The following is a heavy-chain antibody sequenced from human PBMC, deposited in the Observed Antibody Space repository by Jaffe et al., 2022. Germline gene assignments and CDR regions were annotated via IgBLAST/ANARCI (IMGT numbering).Heavy chain of an antibody. V-gene: IGHV3-23*01. D-gene: IGHD4-17*01. Sequence: EVQLLESGGGLVQPGGSLRLSCAASGFTFSSYAMSWVRQAPGKGLEWVSAISGSGGSTYYADSVKGRFTISRDNSKNTLYLQMNSLRAEDTAVYYCAKSQRLMTTVTNGAFDIWGQGTMVTVSS. CDR3: AKSQRLMTTVTNGAFDI. J-gene: IGHJ3*02. CDR2: ISGSGGST. CDR1: GFTFSSYA.